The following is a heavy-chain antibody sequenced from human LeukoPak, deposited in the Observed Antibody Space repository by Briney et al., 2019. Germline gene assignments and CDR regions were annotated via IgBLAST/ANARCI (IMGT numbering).Heavy chain of an antibody. CDR2: IYYSGST. CDR1: GGSISSGSYY. Sequence: SETLSLTCTVSGGSISSGSYYWGWIRQPPGKGLEWIGSIYYSGSTYYNPSLKSRVTISVDTSKNQFSLKLSSVTAADTAVYYCASRIAAAGSLLRQTHYFDYWGQGTLVTVSS. J-gene: IGHJ4*02. V-gene: IGHV4-39*07. CDR3: ASRIAAAGSLLRQTHYFDY. D-gene: IGHD6-13*01.